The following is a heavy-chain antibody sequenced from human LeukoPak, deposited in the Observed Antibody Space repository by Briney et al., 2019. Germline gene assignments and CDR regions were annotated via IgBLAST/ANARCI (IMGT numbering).Heavy chain of an antibody. Sequence: GLEWVSSISESCDDTAYADSVKGRFTISRDNSRNTLYLQMISLRAEDTAVYYCAKQFVDVWGQGTLVTVSS. V-gene: IGHV3-23*01. J-gene: IGHJ5*02. CDR3: AKQFVDV. CDR2: ISESCDDT. D-gene: IGHD5-24*01.